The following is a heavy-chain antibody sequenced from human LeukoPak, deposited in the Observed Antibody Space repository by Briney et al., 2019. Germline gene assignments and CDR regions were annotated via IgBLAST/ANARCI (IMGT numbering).Heavy chain of an antibody. J-gene: IGHJ4*02. Sequence: GKSLRLSCAASGFTFSNYDMHWVRQAPGKGLEWVAVIWYDGSNKYYGDSVKGRFTISRDNSKKTLYLQMNSLRAEDTAVYYCARDTRDYYDSSGHYYVGTFDFWGQGTLVTVS. D-gene: IGHD3-22*01. CDR1: GFTFSNYD. CDR2: IWYDGSNK. CDR3: ARDTRDYYDSSGHYYVGTFDF. V-gene: IGHV3-33*01.